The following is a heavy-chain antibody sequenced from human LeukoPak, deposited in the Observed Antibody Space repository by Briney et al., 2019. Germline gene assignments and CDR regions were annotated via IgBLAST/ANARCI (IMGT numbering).Heavy chain of an antibody. Sequence: HPGGSLRLSCAASGFTFSSYAMPWVRQAPGKGLEWVAVISYDGSNKYYADSVKGRFTISRDNSKNTLYLQMNSLRAEDTAVYYCARGYSGSYVLYSDYWGQGTLVTVSS. V-gene: IGHV3-30-3*01. CDR3: ARGYSGSYVLYSDY. CDR1: GFTFSSYA. D-gene: IGHD1-26*01. CDR2: ISYDGSNK. J-gene: IGHJ4*02.